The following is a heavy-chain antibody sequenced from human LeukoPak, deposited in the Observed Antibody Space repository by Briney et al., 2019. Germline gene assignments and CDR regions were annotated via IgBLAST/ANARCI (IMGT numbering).Heavy chain of an antibody. CDR3: ARGDSNHAYYYYGMDV. J-gene: IGHJ6*02. V-gene: IGHV1-2*02. D-gene: IGHD4-4*01. CDR1: GYTFTGYY. Sequence: GASVTVSFTASGYTFTGYYMHWVRQAPGQGLAWMGWINPNSGGTNYAQKFQGRVTMTRETSISTAYMELSRLRSDDTAVYYCARGDSNHAYYYYGMDVWGQGTTVTVSS. CDR2: INPNSGGT.